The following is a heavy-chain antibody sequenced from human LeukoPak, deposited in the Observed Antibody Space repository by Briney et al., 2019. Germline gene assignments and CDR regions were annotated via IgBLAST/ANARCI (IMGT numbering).Heavy chain of an antibody. J-gene: IGHJ3*02. CDR3: ARHGLAAAGSLERAFDI. CDR1: VGSLCSYY. Sequence: PSGALSLTCVDSVGSLCSYYWSWVRQPPGRGVEWMGYIYISGSTNYNPALKSRVTISVDTSKNQFSLRLSSVTAADTAVYYCARHGLAAAGSLERAFDIWGQGTMVTVSS. V-gene: IGHV4-4*09. D-gene: IGHD6-13*01. CDR2: IYISGST.